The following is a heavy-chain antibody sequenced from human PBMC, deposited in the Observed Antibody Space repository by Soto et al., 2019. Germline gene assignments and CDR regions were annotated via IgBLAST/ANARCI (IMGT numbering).Heavy chain of an antibody. Sequence: EVQLVESGGGLVQPGGSLRLSCAASGFTFSSYWMSWVRQAPGKGLEWVANIKQDGSEKYYVDSVKGRFTISRDNAKNSLYLQMNSLRAEDTAVYYCARDSYSSARDSDYWGQGTLVTVSS. CDR3: ARDSYSSARDSDY. J-gene: IGHJ4*02. CDR2: IKQDGSEK. CDR1: GFTFSSYW. D-gene: IGHD6-19*01. V-gene: IGHV3-7*01.